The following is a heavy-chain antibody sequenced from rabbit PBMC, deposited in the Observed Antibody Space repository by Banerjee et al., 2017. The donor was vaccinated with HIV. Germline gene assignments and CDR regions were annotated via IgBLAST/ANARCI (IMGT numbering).Heavy chain of an antibody. CDR1: GFDFSSYG. CDR3: VMMTMGGYFNL. V-gene: IGHV1S7*01. CDR2: IDPVFGST. Sequence: QSLEESGGGLVQPGGSLKLSCKASGFDFSSYGVSWVRQAPGKGLEWIGYIDPVFGSTYYASWVNGRFTISSHNAQNTLYLQLNSLTAADTATYFCVMMTMGGYFNLWGPGTLVTVS. J-gene: IGHJ4*01. D-gene: IGHD2-1*01.